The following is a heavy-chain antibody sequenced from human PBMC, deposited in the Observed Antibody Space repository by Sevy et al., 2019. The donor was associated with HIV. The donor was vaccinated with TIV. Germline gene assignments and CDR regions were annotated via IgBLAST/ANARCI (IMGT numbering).Heavy chain of an antibody. CDR2: VNSGGDRT. CDR1: GFTVSSHY. J-gene: IGHJ4*02. CDR3: LRGGGGY. Sequence: GGSLRLSCAASGFTVSSHYISWVRQAPGKGLEWVSVVNSGGDRTYYADSVGGRFTISRDISKNTLSLQMNSLRAEDTAVYYCLRGGGGYWGQETLVTVSS. D-gene: IGHD2-15*01. V-gene: IGHV3-66*01.